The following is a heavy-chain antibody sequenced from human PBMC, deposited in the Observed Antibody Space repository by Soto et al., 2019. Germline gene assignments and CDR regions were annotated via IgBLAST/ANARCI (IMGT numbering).Heavy chain of an antibody. J-gene: IGHJ4*02. CDR3: AKGCTGYSSSCEESPGY. Sequence: GGSLRLSCAASGFTFSSYAMSWVRQAPGKGLEWVSAISGSGGSTYYADSVKGRFTISRDNSKNTLYLQMNSLRAEDTAVYYCAKGCTGYSSSCEESPGYWGQGTLVTVSS. V-gene: IGHV3-23*01. CDR2: ISGSGGST. D-gene: IGHD6-13*01. CDR1: GFTFSSYA.